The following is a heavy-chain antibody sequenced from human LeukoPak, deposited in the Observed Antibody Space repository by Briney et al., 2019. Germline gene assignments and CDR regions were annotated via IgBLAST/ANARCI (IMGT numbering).Heavy chain of an antibody. CDR3: ARHYKYDTSGYYTLDY. Sequence: SETLSLTCTVSGGSISGYYWSWIRQPPGKGLEWIGYIYYSGSTNYNPSLKSRVTISVDTSKNQFSLKLTSVTAADTAVYYCARHYKYDTSGYYTLDYWGQGTLVTVSS. V-gene: IGHV4-59*08. J-gene: IGHJ4*02. CDR1: GGSISGYY. D-gene: IGHD3-22*01. CDR2: IYYSGST.